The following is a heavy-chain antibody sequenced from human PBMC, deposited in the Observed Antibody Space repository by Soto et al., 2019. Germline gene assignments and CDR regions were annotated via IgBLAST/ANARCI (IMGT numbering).Heavy chain of an antibody. V-gene: IGHV1-46*01. Sequence: ASVKVSCKASGYTFTSYYVHWVRQAPGQGLEWMGMINPSGGGTRYAQKFQGRVTVTRDTSTSTVYMELSSFRSEDTAVYYCARDLSIQGDYWGQGTLVTVSS. J-gene: IGHJ4*02. D-gene: IGHD6-6*01. CDR3: ARDLSIQGDY. CDR2: INPSGGGT. CDR1: GYTFTSYY.